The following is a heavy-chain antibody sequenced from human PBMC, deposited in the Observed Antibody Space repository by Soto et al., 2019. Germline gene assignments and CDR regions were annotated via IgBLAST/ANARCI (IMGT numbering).Heavy chain of an antibody. V-gene: IGHV3-48*02. CDR2: ISSSSSTI. D-gene: IGHD2-15*01. Sequence: EVQLVESGGGLVQPGGSLRLSCAASGFTFSSYSMNWVRQAPGKGLEWVSYISSSSSTISYADSVKGRFTISRDNAKNASYXXMNSLRDEDTAVYYCARDGWNHCSGGSCYPGTFDYWGQGTLVTVSS. CDR1: GFTFSSYS. CDR3: ARDGWNHCSGGSCYPGTFDY. J-gene: IGHJ4*02.